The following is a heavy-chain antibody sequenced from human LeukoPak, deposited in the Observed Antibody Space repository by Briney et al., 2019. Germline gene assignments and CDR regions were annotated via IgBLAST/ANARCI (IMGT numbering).Heavy chain of an antibody. CDR3: ARSYEGSGFSD. V-gene: IGHV3-21*01. D-gene: IGHD3-3*01. J-gene: IGHJ4*02. CDR2: ITNSSRYT. Sequence: GGSLRLSCAASGFIFSNYIMNWVRQAPGKGLEWVSSITNSSRYTYYADSVKGRLTISRDNAKNSLYLQMNSLRAEDTAVYYCARSYEGSGFSDWGQGTLVTVSS. CDR1: GFIFSNYI.